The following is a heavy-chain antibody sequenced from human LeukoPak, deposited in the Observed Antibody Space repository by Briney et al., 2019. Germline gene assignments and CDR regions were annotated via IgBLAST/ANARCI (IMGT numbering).Heavy chain of an antibody. J-gene: IGHJ6*03. CDR3: ARGGRVNYYYYMDV. V-gene: IGHV4-34*01. Sequence: SETLSLTCAVHGGSFSGYYWSWIRQPPGKGLEWIGEINHSGSTNYNPSLKSRVTISVDTSKNQFSLKPSSVTAADTAVYYCARGGRVNYYYYMDVWGKGTTVTVSS. D-gene: IGHD3-10*01. CDR2: INHSGST. CDR1: GGSFSGYY.